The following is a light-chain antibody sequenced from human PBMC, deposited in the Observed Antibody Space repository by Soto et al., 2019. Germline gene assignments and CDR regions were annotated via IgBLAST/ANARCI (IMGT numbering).Light chain of an antibody. Sequence: DIQMTQSPSTVSASVGDRVSITCRASQSISIWLAWYQQKPGKAPKHLIYKASSLESGVPSRFSGSGSRTEFTLTISSLQPDDFATYYCQQYNSYSRTFGQGTKVEVK. V-gene: IGKV1-5*03. CDR1: QSISIW. CDR2: KAS. CDR3: QQYNSYSRT. J-gene: IGKJ1*01.